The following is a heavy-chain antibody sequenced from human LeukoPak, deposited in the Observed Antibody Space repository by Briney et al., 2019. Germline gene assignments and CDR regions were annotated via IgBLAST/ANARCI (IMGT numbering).Heavy chain of an antibody. Sequence: SETLSLTCTVSGGSISTSSYYWGWIRPTPGKRLEWIGSIHYTGSAFYNPSLQSRVTISVDTSKKQFSLRLSSVTAADMGVYYCARQISTRPEYFQEWGQGTLVSVSS. D-gene: IGHD6-6*01. CDR3: ARQISTRPEYFQE. CDR1: GGSISTSSYY. CDR2: IHYTGSA. J-gene: IGHJ1*01. V-gene: IGHV4-39*01.